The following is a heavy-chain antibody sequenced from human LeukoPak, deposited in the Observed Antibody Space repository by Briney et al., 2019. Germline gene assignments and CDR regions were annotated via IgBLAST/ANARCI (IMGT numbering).Heavy chain of an antibody. D-gene: IGHD3-22*01. V-gene: IGHV4-59*01. CDR1: GGSIRNYY. CDR2: IYYSGST. Sequence: SETLSLTCTVSGGSIRNYYWSWIRQPPGKGLEWIGYIYYSGSTNYNPSLKSRVTISVDTSKNQFSLKLSSVTAAGTAVYYCARDYYDSSGSEGYYYMDVWGKGTTVTVSS. J-gene: IGHJ6*03. CDR3: ARDYYDSSGSEGYYYMDV.